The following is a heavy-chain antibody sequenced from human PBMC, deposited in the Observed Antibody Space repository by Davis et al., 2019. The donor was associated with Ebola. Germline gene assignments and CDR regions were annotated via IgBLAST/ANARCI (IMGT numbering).Heavy chain of an antibody. J-gene: IGHJ4*02. D-gene: IGHD6-6*01. V-gene: IGHV3-73*01. CDR3: TRHDGAARDY. CDR2: IRSKANSYAT. CDR1: GFTFRGSA. Sequence: ESLKISCAASGFTFRGSAMHWVRQASGKGLEWVGRIRSKANSYATAYAASVKGRFTISRDDSKNTSYLQMNSLKTEDTAVYYCTRHDGAARDYWGQGTLVTVSS.